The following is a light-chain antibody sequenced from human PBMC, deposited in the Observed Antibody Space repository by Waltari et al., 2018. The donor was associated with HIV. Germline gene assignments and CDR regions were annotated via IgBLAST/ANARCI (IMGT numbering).Light chain of an antibody. CDR2: KVS. Sequence: DFVMTQGPLSLPVTLGQPASISCRSSEDLVDSNGNTYLNWFLLRPGQSPRRLFFKVSNRDSGVPERFIASGSGTDFTLKIRSVEAEDVGIYFCMQDTHWPFTFGPGTKLDI. CDR3: MQDTHWPFT. V-gene: IGKV2-30*01. CDR1: EDLVDSNGNTY. J-gene: IGKJ3*01.